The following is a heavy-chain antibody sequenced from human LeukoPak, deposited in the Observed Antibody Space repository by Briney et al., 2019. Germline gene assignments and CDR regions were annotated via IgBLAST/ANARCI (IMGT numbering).Heavy chain of an antibody. CDR1: GFTFSTYW. CDR2: ISPDGSST. V-gene: IGHV3-74*01. Sequence: PGGSLRLSCAASGFTFSTYWIHWVRQAPGKGPVWVSRISPDGSSTTYADSVKDRFIISRDNAQNTVYLQMSSLRVEDTAVYYCAREYSSSSGRAFDYWGQGTLVTASS. J-gene: IGHJ4*02. CDR3: AREYSSSSGRAFDY. D-gene: IGHD6-6*01.